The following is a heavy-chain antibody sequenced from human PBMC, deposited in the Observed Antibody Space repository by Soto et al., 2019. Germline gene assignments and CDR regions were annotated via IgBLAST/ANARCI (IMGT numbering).Heavy chain of an antibody. D-gene: IGHD1-1*01. CDR3: AKDIVPGILSWKFNH. J-gene: IGHJ4*02. CDR2: INWNGKTL. CDR1: AFTFDAYA. V-gene: IGHV3-9*01. Sequence: GGSLRLSCAASAFTFDAYALHWVRKAPGSGLEWVAGINWNGKTLGYADSLKGRLAISRDNATNCLFLDLNSLTVEDTALCYCAKDIVPGILSWKFNHWGQGTMVSFSS.